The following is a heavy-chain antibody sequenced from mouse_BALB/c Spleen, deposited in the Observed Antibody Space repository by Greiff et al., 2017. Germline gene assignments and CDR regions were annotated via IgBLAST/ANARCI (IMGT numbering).Heavy chain of an antibody. CDR2: ISSGSSTI. D-gene: IGHD2-3*01. CDR3: ARRDEDGYYAWFAY. CDR1: GFTFSSFG. J-gene: IGHJ3*01. V-gene: IGHV5-17*02. Sequence: SGFTFSSFGMHWVRQAPEKGLEWVAYISSGSSTIYYADTVKGRFTISRDNPKNTLFLQMTSLRSEDTAMYYCARRDEDGYYAWFAYWGQGTLVTVSA.